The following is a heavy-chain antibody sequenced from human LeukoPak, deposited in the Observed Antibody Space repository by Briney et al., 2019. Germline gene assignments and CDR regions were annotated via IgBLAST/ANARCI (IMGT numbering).Heavy chain of an antibody. D-gene: IGHD1-26*01. V-gene: IGHV4-39*07. Sequence: SEALSLTCTVSGGSISSSSYYWGWIRQPPGKGLEWIGSIYYSGSTYYNPSLKSRVTISVDTSKNQFSLKLSSVTAADTAVYYCARGYSGSYYAFDYWGQGTLVTVSS. CDR1: GGSISSSSYY. CDR2: IYYSGST. J-gene: IGHJ4*02. CDR3: ARGYSGSYYAFDY.